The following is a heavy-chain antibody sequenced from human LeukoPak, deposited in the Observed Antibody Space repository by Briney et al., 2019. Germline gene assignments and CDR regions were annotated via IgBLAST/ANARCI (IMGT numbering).Heavy chain of an antibody. CDR1: GASISGYY. D-gene: IGHD6-13*01. Sequence: PSETLSLTCTVSGASISGYYWSWIRQPAGKGLEWIGRIYNNGDTKYNPSLKGRVTMSVDTSKNQFSLKLSSVTAADTAVYLCAREAATAAHLHYWGQGTLVTVSS. CDR2: IYNNGDT. V-gene: IGHV4-4*07. CDR3: AREAATAAHLHY. J-gene: IGHJ4*02.